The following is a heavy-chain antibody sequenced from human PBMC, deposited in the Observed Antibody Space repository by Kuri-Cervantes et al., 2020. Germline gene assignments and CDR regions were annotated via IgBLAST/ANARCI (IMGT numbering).Heavy chain of an antibody. J-gene: IGHJ2*01. V-gene: IGHV4-34*01. CDR1: GGSFSGYY. D-gene: IGHD2-21*02. CDR3: ARARGGDKTKRYFDL. CDR2: VKEGGVT. Sequence: SETLSLTCGVHGGSFSGYYWSWTRQSPGKGLEWIGDVKEGGVTNYNPSLKSRVTISVDTSKNQFSLKLSSVTAADTAVYYCARARGGDKTKRYFDLWGRGTLVTVSS.